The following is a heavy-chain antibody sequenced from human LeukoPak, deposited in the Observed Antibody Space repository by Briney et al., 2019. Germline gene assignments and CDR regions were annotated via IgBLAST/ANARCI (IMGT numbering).Heavy chain of an antibody. CDR1: GGSISSGGYY. D-gene: IGHD1-26*01. J-gene: IGHJ4*02. CDR3: ARDSRRRSYELDY. V-gene: IGHV4-31*03. CDR2: IDYSGST. Sequence: PSETLSLTCTVSGGSISSGGYYWSWIRPHPGKGLEWIGYIDYSGSTYYNPSLKSRVTISVDKSKNQFSLKLSSVTAADTAVYYCARDSRRRSYELDYWGQGTLVTVSS.